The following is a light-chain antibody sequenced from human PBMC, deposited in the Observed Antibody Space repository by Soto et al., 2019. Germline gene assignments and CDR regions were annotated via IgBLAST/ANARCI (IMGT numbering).Light chain of an antibody. CDR1: QSVSSY. CDR2: DAS. V-gene: IGKV3-11*01. CDR3: QQRSNWPPIT. J-gene: IGKJ5*01. Sequence: EIVLTQSPATLSLSPGERATLSCRASQSVSSYLAWYQQKPGQAPRLLIYDASNSATGIPARFSGSGSGTDFTLTISSLEPEDFVVYYCQQRSNWPPITFGQGTRLEIK.